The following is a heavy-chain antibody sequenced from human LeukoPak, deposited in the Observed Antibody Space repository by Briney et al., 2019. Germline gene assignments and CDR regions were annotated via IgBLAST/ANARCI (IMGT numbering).Heavy chain of an antibody. D-gene: IGHD2-2*01. CDR3: ARGAGYCSSTSCYPNWFDP. Sequence: GGSLRLSCAASGFTFSSYAMHWVRQAPGKGLEWVAVISYDGSNKYYADSVKGRFTISRDNSKNTLYLQMNSLRAEDTAVYYCARGAGYCSSTSCYPNWFDPWGQGTLVTVSS. CDR2: ISYDGSNK. CDR1: GFTFSSYA. V-gene: IGHV3-30*04. J-gene: IGHJ5*02.